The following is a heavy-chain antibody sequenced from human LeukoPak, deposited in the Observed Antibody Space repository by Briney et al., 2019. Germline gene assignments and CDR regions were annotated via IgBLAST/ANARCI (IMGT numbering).Heavy chain of an antibody. CDR3: AKMSYSGPKGDY. Sequence: GGSLRLSCAASGFPFSSYAMSWVRQAAGKGLEWVSAFSGSGGSTFYADSVKGRFTISRDNSKSTLYLHMNGLRAEDTAVYYCAKMSYSGPKGDYWGQGTLVTVSS. CDR1: GFPFSSYA. V-gene: IGHV3-23*01. CDR2: FSGSGGST. J-gene: IGHJ4*02. D-gene: IGHD5-12*01.